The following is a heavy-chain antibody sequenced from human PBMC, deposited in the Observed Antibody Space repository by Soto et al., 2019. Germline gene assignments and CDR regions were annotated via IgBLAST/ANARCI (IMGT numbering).Heavy chain of an antibody. J-gene: IGHJ6*02. CDR2: IDPSDSYT. CDR3: ARLVRSYYGMDV. V-gene: IGHV5-10-1*01. CDR1: GYSFTSYW. Sequence: GESLKISCKGSGYSFTSYWISWVRQMPGKGLEWMGRIDPSDSYTNYSPSFQVHVTISADKSISTAYLHWSSLKASDTAMYYCARLVRSYYGMDVWGQGTTVTVSS. D-gene: IGHD3-10*01.